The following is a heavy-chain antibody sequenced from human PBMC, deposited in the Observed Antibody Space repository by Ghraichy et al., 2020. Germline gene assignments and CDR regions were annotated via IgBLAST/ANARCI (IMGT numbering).Heavy chain of an antibody. CDR2: IYYSGST. CDR3: ARHGSYGSGSYLRGAFDI. CDR1: GGSISSYY. V-gene: IGHV4-59*08. D-gene: IGHD3-10*01. J-gene: IGHJ3*02. Sequence: SETLSLTCTVSGGSISSYYWSWIRQPPGKGLEWIGYIYYSGSTNYNPSLKSRVTISVDTSKNQFSLKLSSVTAADTAVYYCARHGSYGSGSYLRGAFDIWGQGTMVTVSS.